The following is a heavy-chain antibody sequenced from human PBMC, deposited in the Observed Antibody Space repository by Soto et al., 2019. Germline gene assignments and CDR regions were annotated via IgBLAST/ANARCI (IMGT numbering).Heavy chain of an antibody. CDR1: GYIFTSSF. J-gene: IGHJ6*02. Sequence: QAQLVQSAAEVKKPGASVTLSCKASGYIFTSSFIHWVRQAPGQGLEWMGIINTLGDFTNFSPKFKGRVTMTKDTATSTVYMEVIGLTSEDAAVYYCTRWGMDVWGQGTTVIVSS. V-gene: IGHV1-46*01. D-gene: IGHD3-16*01. CDR3: TRWGMDV. CDR2: INTLGDFT.